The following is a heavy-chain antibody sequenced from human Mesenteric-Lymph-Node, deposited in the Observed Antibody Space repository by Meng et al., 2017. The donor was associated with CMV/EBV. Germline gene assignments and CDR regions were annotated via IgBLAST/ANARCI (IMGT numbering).Heavy chain of an antibody. CDR1: GAPITSRSYD. V-gene: IGHV4-39*01. D-gene: IGHD3/OR15-3a*01. Sequence: GAPITSRSYDVCRSRHPPGKGLEGMGSIDYIGSTYYNPSLKSRVTLAFNPSPPQFSLPLRSLTASPPSVFYCARRDCAPPLTGDYWGQGTLVTVSS. CDR2: IDYIGST. CDR3: ARRDCAPPLTGDY. J-gene: IGHJ4*02.